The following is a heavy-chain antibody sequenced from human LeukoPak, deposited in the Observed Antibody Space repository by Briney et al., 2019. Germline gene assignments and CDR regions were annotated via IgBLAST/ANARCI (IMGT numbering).Heavy chain of an antibody. D-gene: IGHD4-17*01. CDR3: AKYPRPYGDYDY. J-gene: IGHJ4*02. Sequence: GSLRLSCAASGFTFSSYAMSWVRQAPGKGLEWVSAISGSGGSTYYADSVKGWFTISRDNSKNTLYLQMNSLRAEDTAVYYCAKYPRPYGDYDYWGQGTLVTVSS. CDR2: ISGSGGST. V-gene: IGHV3-23*01. CDR1: GFTFSSYA.